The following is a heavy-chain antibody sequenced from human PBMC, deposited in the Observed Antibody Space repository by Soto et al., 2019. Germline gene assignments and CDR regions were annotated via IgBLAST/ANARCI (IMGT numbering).Heavy chain of an antibody. CDR1: GFTFSSYN. V-gene: IGHV3-48*01. Sequence: PGGSLRLSCAASGFTFSSYNMNWVRQAPGKGLEWVSYISSSSSTIYYADSVKDRFTISRDNAKNSLYLQMNSLRAEDTAVYYCARRFDSWGQGTLVTVSS. J-gene: IGHJ4*02. CDR2: ISSSSSTI. CDR3: ARRFDS.